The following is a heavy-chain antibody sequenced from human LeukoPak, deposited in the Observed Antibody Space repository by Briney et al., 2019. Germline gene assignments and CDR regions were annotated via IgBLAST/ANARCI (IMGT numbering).Heavy chain of an antibody. CDR3: ARRQGCSSTSCPPDY. D-gene: IGHD2-2*01. CDR2: IYPGDSDT. CDR1: GYSFTNYW. J-gene: IGHJ4*02. Sequence: HGESLKISCKGSGYSFTNYWIGWVRQMPGKGLEWMGIIYPGDSDTRYSPSFQGQVTMSADKSINTAYLQWSSLKASDTAMYYCARRQGCSSTSCPPDYWGQGTLVTVSS. V-gene: IGHV5-51*01.